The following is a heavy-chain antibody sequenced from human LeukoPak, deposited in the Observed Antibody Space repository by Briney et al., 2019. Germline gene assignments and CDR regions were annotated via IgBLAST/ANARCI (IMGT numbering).Heavy chain of an antibody. Sequence: GGSLRLSCAASGFTFTNYGMSWVRQAPGKGLEWVSAISGSGGTTHYADSVKGRFTMSRDNSKNTLYLQMSSLRAEDTAVYYCAKVSRSIVLVVAASFDYWGQGTLVTVSS. D-gene: IGHD2-15*01. V-gene: IGHV3-23*01. CDR1: GFTFTNYG. J-gene: IGHJ4*02. CDR3: AKVSRSIVLVVAASFDY. CDR2: ISGSGGTT.